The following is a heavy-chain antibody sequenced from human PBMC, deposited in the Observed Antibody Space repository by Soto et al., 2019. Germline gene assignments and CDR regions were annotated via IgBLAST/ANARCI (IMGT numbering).Heavy chain of an antibody. Sequence: SSETLSLTCAVSGGSISSSNWWSWVRQPPGKGLEWIGEIYHSGSTNYNPSLKSRVTISVDKSKNQFSLKLSSVTAADTAVYYCARTTYSSGWYPDYYSDYWGQGTLVTVSS. CDR2: IYHSGST. D-gene: IGHD6-19*01. V-gene: IGHV4-4*02. J-gene: IGHJ4*02. CDR1: GGSISSSNW. CDR3: ARTTYSSGWYPDYYSDY.